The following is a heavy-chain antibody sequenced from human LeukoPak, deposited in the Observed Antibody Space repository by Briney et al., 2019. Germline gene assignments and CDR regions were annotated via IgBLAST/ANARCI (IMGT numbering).Heavy chain of an antibody. CDR3: ARDRGVVVVAATLVSILYYGMDV. CDR1: GFTFSSYW. D-gene: IGHD2-15*01. J-gene: IGHJ6*04. V-gene: IGHV3-7*01. CDR2: IKQDGSEK. Sequence: PGGSLRLSCAASGFTFSSYWKSWVRHAPGKGLEWVANIKQDGSEKYYVDPVKGRFTISKDNAKNSLYPQMNSLRAEDTAVYYCARDRGVVVVAATLVSILYYGMDVWGKGTTVTVSS.